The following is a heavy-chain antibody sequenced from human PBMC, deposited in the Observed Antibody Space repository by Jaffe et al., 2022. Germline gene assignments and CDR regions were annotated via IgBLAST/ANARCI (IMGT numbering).Heavy chain of an antibody. Sequence: QVQLVQSGAEVKKPGSSVKVSCKASGGTFSSYTISWVRQAPGQGLEWMGRIIPILGIANYAQKFQGRVTITADKSTSTAYMELSSLRSEDTAVYYCASARLDYVWGSYHPLGNDAFDIWGQGTMVTVSS. CDR2: IIPILGIA. CDR1: GGTFSSYT. D-gene: IGHD3-16*02. CDR3: ASARLDYVWGSYHPLGNDAFDI. V-gene: IGHV1-69*02. J-gene: IGHJ3*02.